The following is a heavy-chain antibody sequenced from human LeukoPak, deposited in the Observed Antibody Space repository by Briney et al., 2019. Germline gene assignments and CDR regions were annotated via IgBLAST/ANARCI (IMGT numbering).Heavy chain of an antibody. V-gene: IGHV3-73*01. D-gene: IGHD6-19*01. J-gene: IGHJ6*02. CDR3: TSRRYGSGWPDYYYDGMDV. CDR1: GFTFSGSA. Sequence: GGSLRLSCAASGFTFSGSAMHWVRQASGKGLEWVGRIRSKTNNYATAYAASVKGRFPISRDDSKNTAYLQMNSLKTEDTAVYYCTSRRYGSGWPDYYYDGMDVWGQGTTVTVSS. CDR2: IRSKTNNYAT.